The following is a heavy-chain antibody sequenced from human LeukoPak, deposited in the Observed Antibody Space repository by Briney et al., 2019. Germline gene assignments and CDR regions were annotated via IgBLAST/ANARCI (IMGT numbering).Heavy chain of an antibody. V-gene: IGHV1-46*01. J-gene: IGHJ4*02. CDR1: GYTFTKYY. D-gene: IGHD1-1*01. Sequence: ASVKVSCKTSGYTFTKYYLHWVRPAPGQGLEWMGIINPNSDFTSYAQKFQGRVTMTRDTSTSTVYMELSSLRSDDTAVYYCARELGYSNAGLDYWGQGTLVTVFS. CDR3: ARELGYSNAGLDY. CDR2: INPNSDFT.